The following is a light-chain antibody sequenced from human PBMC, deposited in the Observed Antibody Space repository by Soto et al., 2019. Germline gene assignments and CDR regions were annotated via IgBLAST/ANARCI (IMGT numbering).Light chain of an antibody. J-gene: IGKJ3*01. V-gene: IGKV3D-15*01. CDR2: GAS. CDR3: QQDNNWPPVFT. CDR1: QNVRSN. Sequence: EIMMTQSPATLSVSLGERATLFCRASQNVRSNLAWYQQKPGQAPRLLIHGASSSATGIPDRFSGSGFGTEFTLTINSLQSEDFAVYYCQQDNNWPPVFTFGPGTKVEI.